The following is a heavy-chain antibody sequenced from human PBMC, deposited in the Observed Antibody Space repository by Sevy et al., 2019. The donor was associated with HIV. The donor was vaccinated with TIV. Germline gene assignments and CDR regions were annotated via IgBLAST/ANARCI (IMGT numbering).Heavy chain of an antibody. J-gene: IGHJ4*02. V-gene: IGHV4-59*01. CDR1: GGSINNYY. D-gene: IGHD6-13*01. Sequence: SETLSLTCTVSGGSINNYYWSWIRQPPGKGLQWIGYIYYSGSTNYNPSLKSRVTMSVDTSKNQFSLKLSSVTAADTAIYYCARESIATGGDFDYWGQGTLVTVSS. CDR3: ARESIATGGDFDY. CDR2: IYYSGST.